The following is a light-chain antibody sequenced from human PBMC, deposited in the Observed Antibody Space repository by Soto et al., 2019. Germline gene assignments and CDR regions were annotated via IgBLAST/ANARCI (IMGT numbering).Light chain of an antibody. CDR3: QQFKSDTWT. CDR1: QNIERW. J-gene: IGKJ1*01. CDR2: DVS. Sequence: DIQMTQSPSTLSASVGDRVTITCRASQNIERWLAWYQQKPGKAPKLLLYDVSSLESGVPSRFSGSGSATEFILTTNGLQPDDFATYFCQQFKSDTWTFGQGTKVDIK. V-gene: IGKV1-5*01.